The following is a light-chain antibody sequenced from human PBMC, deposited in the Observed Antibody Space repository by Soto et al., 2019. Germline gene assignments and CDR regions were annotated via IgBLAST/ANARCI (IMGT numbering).Light chain of an antibody. Sequence: QSVLTQPPSVSGAPGQRVTISCIGSSSNIGTGYDVHWYQQLPGAAPKLLIYGNGNRPSGVPDRFSGSKSGTSASLAITGLQAEDEADYYCQSYDSSLSGWVFGGGTQLTVL. J-gene: IGLJ3*02. CDR3: QSYDSSLSGWV. V-gene: IGLV1-40*01. CDR1: SSNIGTGYD. CDR2: GNG.